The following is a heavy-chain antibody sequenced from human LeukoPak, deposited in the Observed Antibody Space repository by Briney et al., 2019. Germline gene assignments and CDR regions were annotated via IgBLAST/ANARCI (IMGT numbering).Heavy chain of an antibody. J-gene: IGHJ4*02. CDR3: ARHLPVRAGAARFLDY. D-gene: IGHD4/OR15-4a*01. CDR1: GGSISGYY. Sequence: SETLSLTCTVSGGSISGYYWSCIRQPPGKALQWIGYINDSGGTDYNPSLKSRVTISVDTSNNQVSLKLSSVTTADTAIYYCARHLPVRAGAARFLDYWGQGTLVTVSS. CDR2: INDSGGT. V-gene: IGHV4-59*08.